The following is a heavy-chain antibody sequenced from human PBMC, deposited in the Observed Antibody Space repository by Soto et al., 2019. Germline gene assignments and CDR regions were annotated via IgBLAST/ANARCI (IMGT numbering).Heavy chain of an antibody. CDR2: ISSSSSYI. D-gene: IGHD6-6*01. CDR3: ARDVYSSSRYFDY. J-gene: IGHJ4*02. V-gene: IGHV3-21*01. Sequence: EVQLVESGGGLVKPGGSLRLSCAASGFTFSSYSMNWVHQAPGKGLEWVSSISSSSSYIYYADSVKGRFTISRGNAKNSLYLQMNSLRAEDTAVYYCARDVYSSSRYFDYWGQGTLVTVSS. CDR1: GFTFSSYS.